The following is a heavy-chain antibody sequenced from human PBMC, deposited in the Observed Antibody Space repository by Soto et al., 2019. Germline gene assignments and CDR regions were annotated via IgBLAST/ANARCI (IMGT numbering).Heavy chain of an antibody. V-gene: IGHV1-18*01. Sequence: ASVKVSCKASGYTFTNYAIHWVRQAPGQRLEWMGWINAYNGNTNYAQKLQGRVTMTTDTSTSTAYMELRSLRSDDTAVYYCARDVAVAGTNDWAQGTPVTVSS. CDR2: INAYNGNT. CDR3: ARDVAVAGTND. CDR1: GYTFTNYA. D-gene: IGHD6-19*01. J-gene: IGHJ4*02.